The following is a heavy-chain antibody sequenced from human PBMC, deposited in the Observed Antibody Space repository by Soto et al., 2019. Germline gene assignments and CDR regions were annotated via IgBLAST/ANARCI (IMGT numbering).Heavy chain of an antibody. D-gene: IGHD3-10*01. V-gene: IGHV1-69*06. Sequence: QVQLVQSGAEVKKPGSSAKVSCKASGGTFSSYAISWVRQAPGQGLEWMGGIIPIFGTANYAQKFQGRVTITADKSTSTAYMELSSLRSEDTAVYYCARVWFGELNYYYYGMDVWGQGTTVTVSS. CDR1: GGTFSSYA. CDR2: IIPIFGTA. J-gene: IGHJ6*02. CDR3: ARVWFGELNYYYYGMDV.